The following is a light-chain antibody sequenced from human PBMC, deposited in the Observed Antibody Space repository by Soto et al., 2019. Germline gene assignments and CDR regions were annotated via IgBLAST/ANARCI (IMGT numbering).Light chain of an antibody. V-gene: IGKV3-15*01. CDR3: QQYDNWPWT. Sequence: EIVLTQSPGTLSLSPGERATLSCRASQSVSSSYLAWYQQKPGQAPRLLIYGASTRATGIPARFSGSGSGTDFTLTISSLQSEDFAVYYCQQYDNWPWTFGQGTKVDI. CDR2: GAS. CDR1: QSVSSSY. J-gene: IGKJ1*01.